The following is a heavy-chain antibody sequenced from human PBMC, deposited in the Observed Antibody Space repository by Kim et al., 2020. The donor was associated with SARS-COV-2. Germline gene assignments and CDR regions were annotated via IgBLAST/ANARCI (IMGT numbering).Heavy chain of an antibody. CDR2: IKQDGSEK. CDR3: ARDRGYYDFWSGYLDYYYYYGMDV. V-gene: IGHV3-7*03. Sequence: GGSLRLSCAASGFTFSSYWMSWVRQAPGKGLEWVANIKQDGSEKYYVDSVKGRFTISRDNAKNSLYLQMNSLRAEDTAVYYCARDRGYYDFWSGYLDYYYYYGMDVWGQGTTVTVSS. CDR1: GFTFSSYW. J-gene: IGHJ6*02. D-gene: IGHD3-3*01.